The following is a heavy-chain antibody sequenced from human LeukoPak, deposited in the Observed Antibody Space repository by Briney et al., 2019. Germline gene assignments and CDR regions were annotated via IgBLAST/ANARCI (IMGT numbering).Heavy chain of an antibody. D-gene: IGHD1-26*01. CDR2: INTKTDGGTS. V-gene: IGHV3-15*01. J-gene: IGHJ4*02. Sequence: GGSLRLSCAASGFTFSNAWMRWVRQAPGKGLEWVGRINTKTDGGTSDYAAPVKGRCTISRDDSENTLYLQMNSLETEDTAIYYCSTEIRWEEPNLDFWGQGTLVTVSS. CDR3: STEIRWEEPNLDF. CDR1: GFTFSNAW.